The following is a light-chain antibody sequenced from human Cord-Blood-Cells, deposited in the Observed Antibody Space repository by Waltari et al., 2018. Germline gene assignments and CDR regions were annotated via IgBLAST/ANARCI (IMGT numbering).Light chain of an antibody. V-gene: IGLV2-14*01. CDR1: SSDVGGYNY. Sequence: QSALTQPASVSGSPGQSITISCTGTSSDVGGYNYVSWYQQHPGKAPKLMIYEVSNRPSGVSNLFSGSKSVNTASLTISGLQAEDEADYYCSSYTSSSTLGVFGGGTKLTVL. J-gene: IGLJ3*02. CDR3: SSYTSSSTLGV. CDR2: EVS.